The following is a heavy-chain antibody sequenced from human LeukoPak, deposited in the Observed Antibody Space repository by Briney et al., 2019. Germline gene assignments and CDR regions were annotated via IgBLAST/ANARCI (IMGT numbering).Heavy chain of an antibody. J-gene: IGHJ4*01. V-gene: IGHV3-53*01. CDR1: GFTFSSYS. Sequence: GGSLRLSCAASGFTFSSYSMNWVRQAPGKGLEWVPFIYSDNTHYSDSVKGRFTISRDNSKNTLYLQMNSLRAEDTAVYYCARRAGAYSHPYDYWGHGTLVTVSS. CDR2: IYSDNT. D-gene: IGHD4/OR15-4a*01. CDR3: ARRAGAYSHPYDY.